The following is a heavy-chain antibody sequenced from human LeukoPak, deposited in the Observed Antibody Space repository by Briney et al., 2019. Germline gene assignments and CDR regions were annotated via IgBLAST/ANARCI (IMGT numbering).Heavy chain of an antibody. Sequence: PGRSLRLSCAASGFTFSSYGMHWVRQAPGKGLEWVSYISSSGSTIYYADSVKGRFTISRDNAKNSLYLQMNSLRAEDTAVYYCAKPDILGAFDIWGQGTMVTVSS. CDR3: AKPDILGAFDI. D-gene: IGHD2-15*01. CDR1: GFTFSSYG. J-gene: IGHJ3*02. CDR2: ISSSGSTI. V-gene: IGHV3-48*04.